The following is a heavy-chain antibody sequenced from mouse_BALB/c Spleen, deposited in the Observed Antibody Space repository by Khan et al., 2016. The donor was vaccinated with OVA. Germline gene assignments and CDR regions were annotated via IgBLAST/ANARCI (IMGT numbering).Heavy chain of an antibody. J-gene: IGHJ2*01. CDR1: GYSITSGYG. CDR3: ARTARIKY. CDR2: ISYSGST. D-gene: IGHD1-2*01. Sequence: EVQLQESGPGLVKPSQSLSLTCTVTGYSITSGYGWNWIRQFPGNKLEWMGYISYSGSTNYNPSLKSRISITRDTAKNQFFLQLNSGTTEDTATYYCARTARIKYWGQGTTLTVSS. V-gene: IGHV3-2*02.